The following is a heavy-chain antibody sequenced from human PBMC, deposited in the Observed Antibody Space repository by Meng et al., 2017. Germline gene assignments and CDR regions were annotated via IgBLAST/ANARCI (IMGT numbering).Heavy chain of an antibody. CDR1: GGSISSSSYY. CDR2: IYYSGST. CDR3: ARDLYYYDSSGYYSHAFDI. D-gene: IGHD3-22*01. V-gene: IGHV4-39*07. Sequence: SETLSLTCTVSGGSISSSSYYWGWIRQPPGKGLEWIGSIYYSGSTYYNPSLKSRVTISVDTSKNQFSLKLSSVTAADTAVYYCARDLYYYDSSGYYSHAFDIWGQGTMVTVS. J-gene: IGHJ3*02.